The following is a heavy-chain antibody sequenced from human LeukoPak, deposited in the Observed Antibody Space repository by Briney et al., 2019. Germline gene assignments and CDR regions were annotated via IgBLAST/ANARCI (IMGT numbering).Heavy chain of an antibody. CDR2: INPNSGGT. J-gene: IGHJ6*03. CDR1: GYTFTGYY. Sequence: GASVKVSCKASGYTFTGYYMHWVRQAPGQGLEWMGWINPNSGGTNYAQKFHGRVTMTRDTPISTAYMELSRLRSDDTAVYYCAREDDYGSGSYIYYYYMDVWGKGTTVTVSS. D-gene: IGHD3-10*01. CDR3: AREDDYGSGSYIYYYYMDV. V-gene: IGHV1-2*02.